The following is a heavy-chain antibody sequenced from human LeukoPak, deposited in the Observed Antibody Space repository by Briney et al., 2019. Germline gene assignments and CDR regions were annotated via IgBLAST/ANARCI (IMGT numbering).Heavy chain of an antibody. CDR1: GFTFTTYD. CDR3: ARADGYSYGYDDY. J-gene: IGHJ4*02. D-gene: IGHD5-18*01. V-gene: IGHV3-21*01. Sequence: GGSLRLSCAASGFTFTTYDMNWVRQAPGKGLEWVSSISSSSSYIYYADSVKGRFTISRDNAKNSLYLQMNSLRAEDTAVYYCARADGYSYGYDDYWGQGTLVTVSS. CDR2: ISSSSSYI.